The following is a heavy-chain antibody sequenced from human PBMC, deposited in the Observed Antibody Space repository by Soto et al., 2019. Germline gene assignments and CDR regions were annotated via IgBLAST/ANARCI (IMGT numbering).Heavy chain of an antibody. CDR2: ISYDGSNK. D-gene: IGHD3-9*01. CDR3: ARDLVSRYFDL. Sequence: QVQLVESGGGVVQPGRSLRLSCAASGFTFSSYAMHWVRQAPGKGLEWVAVISYDGSNKYYADSVKGRFTISRDNSKNTLYLQMNSLRAEDTAVYYCARDLVSRYFDLWGRGTLVTVSS. V-gene: IGHV3-30-3*01. CDR1: GFTFSSYA. J-gene: IGHJ2*01.